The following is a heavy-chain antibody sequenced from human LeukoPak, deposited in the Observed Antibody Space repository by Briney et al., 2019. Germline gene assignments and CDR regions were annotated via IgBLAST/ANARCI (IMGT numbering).Heavy chain of an antibody. J-gene: IGHJ5*02. V-gene: IGHV4-39*07. D-gene: IGHD6-19*01. Sequence: PSETLSLTCTVSGGSINSSNYNWGWIRQPPRRGPEWLASVYYSGLTYYSSSLKSRVSISVDTSKNQFSLKLSSVTAADTAVYYCAGQRANSGWYFRGVESPARVNWFDPWGQGTLVTVSS. CDR1: GGSINSSNYN. CDR3: AGQRANSGWYFRGVESPARVNWFDP. CDR2: VYYSGLT.